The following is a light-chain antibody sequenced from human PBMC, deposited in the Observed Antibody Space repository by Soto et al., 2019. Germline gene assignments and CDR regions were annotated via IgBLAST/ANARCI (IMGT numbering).Light chain of an antibody. CDR2: GES. V-gene: IGKV3-20*01. CDR3: QPYNSYSRT. CDR1: QSVSNNY. J-gene: IGKJ1*01. Sequence: EIVLTQSPGTLSLSQGESATLSCRASQSVSNNYLAWYQQKPGQAPRLLIYGESNRATGIPERFSGSGSGTDFTLTISRLEPEDSATYYCQPYNSYSRTFGQGTKVEIK.